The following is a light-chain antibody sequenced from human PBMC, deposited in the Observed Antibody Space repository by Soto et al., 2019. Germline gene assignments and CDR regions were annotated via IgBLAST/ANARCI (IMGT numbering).Light chain of an antibody. Sequence: EIVLTQSPGTLSLSPGERATLSCRASQSVSSSYLAWYQQKPGQAPRLLIYGASSRATGIPDGFSGSGSGTEFTLTISRLEPEDFAVYYCQQYGSSSWTFGQGTKVDI. CDR3: QQYGSSSWT. CDR2: GAS. CDR1: QSVSSSY. J-gene: IGKJ1*01. V-gene: IGKV3-20*01.